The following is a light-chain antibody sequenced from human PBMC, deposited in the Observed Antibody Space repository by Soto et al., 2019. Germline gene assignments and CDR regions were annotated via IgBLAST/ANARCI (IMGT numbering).Light chain of an antibody. CDR2: EVS. CDR3: SSSAVSNNWV. CDR1: SSDVGAYNY. V-gene: IGLV2-8*01. J-gene: IGLJ3*02. Sequence: QSVLTQPPSASGSPGQSVTISCTGTSSDVGAYNYVSWYQQNPGKAPKLMIFEVSRRPSGVPDRFSGSKSGNTASLTVSGLQAEDEGDYYCSSSAVSNNWVFGGGTKLTVL.